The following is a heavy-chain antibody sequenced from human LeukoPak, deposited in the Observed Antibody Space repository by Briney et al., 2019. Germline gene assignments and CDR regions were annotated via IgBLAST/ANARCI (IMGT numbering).Heavy chain of an antibody. D-gene: IGHD2-15*01. V-gene: IGHV1-69*05. CDR1: GGTFSGYA. CDR3: ARDLYCSGGSCFPTTGY. Sequence: SVKVSCKASGGTFSGYAISWVRQAPGQGLEWMGGIIPIFGTANYAQKFQGRVTITTDESTSTAYMELSSLRSDDTAVYYCARDLYCSGGSCFPTTGYWGQGTLVTVSS. J-gene: IGHJ4*02. CDR2: IIPIFGTA.